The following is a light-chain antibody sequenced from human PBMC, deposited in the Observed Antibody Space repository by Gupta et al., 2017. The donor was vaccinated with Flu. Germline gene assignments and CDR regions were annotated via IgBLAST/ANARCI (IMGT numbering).Light chain of an antibody. CDR3: QQCESIPPT. CDR1: QTISTY. CDR2: SSS. J-gene: IGKJ2*01. V-gene: IGKV1-39*01. Sequence: DIQMTQSPSSLSTSVGDRVTISCRASQTISTYLNWYQQKPGKPPTLLLYSSSTLQSGVPSRFSGSGSGTDFILTINGLQPEDFATYFCQQCESIPPTFSQGTKLDVK.